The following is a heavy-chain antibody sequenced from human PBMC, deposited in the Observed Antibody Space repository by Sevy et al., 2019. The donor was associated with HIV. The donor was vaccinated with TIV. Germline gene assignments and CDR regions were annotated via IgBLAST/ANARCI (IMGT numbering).Heavy chain of an antibody. CDR1: RFPFNDHA. Sequence: GGSLRLSCAASRFPFNDHAMHWVRQVPGKGLEWVSGINWNSRNIGYADSVKGRFTISRDNARHFVYLEMNSLRPEDTAFYYCAKDINRGCDGVNCYSYDYYFYGLDVWGHGTTVTVSS. J-gene: IGHJ6*02. V-gene: IGHV3-9*01. D-gene: IGHD2-21*01. CDR2: INWNSRNI. CDR3: AKDINRGCDGVNCYSYDYYFYGLDV.